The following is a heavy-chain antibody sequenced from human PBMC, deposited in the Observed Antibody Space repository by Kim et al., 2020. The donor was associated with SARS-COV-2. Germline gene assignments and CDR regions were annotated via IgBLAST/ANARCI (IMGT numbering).Heavy chain of an antibody. CDR3: ARDATLAITMIVVYNFQH. V-gene: IGHV1-46*01. CDR2: INPSGGST. J-gene: IGHJ1*01. CDR1: GYTFTSYY. D-gene: IGHD3-22*01. Sequence: ASVKVSCKASGYTFTSYYMHWVRQAPGQGLEWMGIINPSGGSTSYAQKFQGRVTMTRDTSTSTVYMELSSLRSEDTAVYYCARDATLAITMIVVYNFQHWGQRTLATLSP.